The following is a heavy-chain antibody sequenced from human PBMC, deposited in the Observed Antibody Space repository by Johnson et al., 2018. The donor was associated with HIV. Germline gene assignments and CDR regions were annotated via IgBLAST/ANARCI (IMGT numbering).Heavy chain of an antibody. J-gene: IGHJ3*02. CDR2: INWNGGST. CDR3: ARRAFEWELPGGAFDI. Sequence: VQLVESGGGVVQPGRSLRLSCAASGITFSDYAMHWVRQAPGKGLEWVSGINWNGGSTGYADSVKGRFTISRDNAKNSLYLQMNSLRAEDTALYYCARRAFEWELPGGAFDIWGQGTMVTVSS. V-gene: IGHV3-20*04. CDR1: GITFSDYA. D-gene: IGHD1-26*01.